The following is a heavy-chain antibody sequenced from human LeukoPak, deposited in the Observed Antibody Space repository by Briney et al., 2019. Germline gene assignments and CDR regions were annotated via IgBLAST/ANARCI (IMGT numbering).Heavy chain of an antibody. CDR1: GFTFSTYG. D-gene: IGHD3-10*01. V-gene: IGHV3-33*01. J-gene: IGHJ4*02. CDR3: ASETYYYGSGSYYKGQF. CDR2: IWYDGSNI. Sequence: GGSLRLSCAASGFTFSTYGMHWVRQAPGKGLEWLAVIWYDGSNIYYADSVKGRFAISRDNSKNTLYLLLNSLRAEDTAVYYCASETYYYGSGSYYKGQFWGQGTLVAVSS.